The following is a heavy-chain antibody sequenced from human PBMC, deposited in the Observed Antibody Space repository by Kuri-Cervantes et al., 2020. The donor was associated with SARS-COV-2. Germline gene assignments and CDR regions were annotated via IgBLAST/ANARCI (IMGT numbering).Heavy chain of an antibody. V-gene: IGHV3-21*01. Sequence: GESLKISCAASGFTFSSYSMNWVRQAPGKGLEWVSSISSSSSYIYYADSVKGRFTISRDNAKNSLYLQMNSLRAEDTAVYYCAREGHDYSNLRTPYYYYYYMDVWGKGTTVTDSS. CDR3: AREGHDYSNLRTPYYYYYYMDV. J-gene: IGHJ6*03. D-gene: IGHD4-11*01. CDR1: GFTFSSYS. CDR2: ISSSSSYI.